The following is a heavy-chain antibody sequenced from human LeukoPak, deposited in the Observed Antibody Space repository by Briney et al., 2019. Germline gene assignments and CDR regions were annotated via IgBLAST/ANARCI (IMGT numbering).Heavy chain of an antibody. J-gene: IGHJ3*02. CDR2: ISSSSSTI. CDR1: GFTFSSFR. Sequence: GGSLRLSCAASGFTFSSFRMNWVRQAPGKGLEWISDISSSSSTIYYADSVKGRFTISRDNAKNSLCLQMNSLRDEDTAVYYCARGREYGSGTIRAFDIWGQGTMVTVS. D-gene: IGHD3-10*01. V-gene: IGHV3-48*02. CDR3: ARGREYGSGTIRAFDI.